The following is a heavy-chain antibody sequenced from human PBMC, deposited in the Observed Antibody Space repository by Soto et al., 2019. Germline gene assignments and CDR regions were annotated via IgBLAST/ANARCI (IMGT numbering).Heavy chain of an antibody. CDR2: IIPVFGLV. CDR3: AGGRLVVVGSRAYYGMDV. D-gene: IGHD3-22*01. V-gene: IGHV1-69*01. J-gene: IGHJ6*02. Sequence: QVHLLLQSGAEVKKPGSSVKVSCKASGGTPSNSAISWVRQAPGQRLEWLGGIIPVFGLVKYAQNFQGRVTITADESTNTAYMELSSLRPEDTAVYYCAGGRLVVVGSRAYYGMDVCGQGTTVTVSS. CDR1: GGTPSNSA.